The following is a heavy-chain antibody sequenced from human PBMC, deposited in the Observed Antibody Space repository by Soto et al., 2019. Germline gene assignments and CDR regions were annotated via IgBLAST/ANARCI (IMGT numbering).Heavy chain of an antibody. CDR1: GGTFSSYA. Sequence: QVQLVQSGAEVKKPGSSVTVSCKAPGGTFSSYAISWVRQAPGQGLEWMGGIIPIFGTANYAQKFQGRVTITADESTSTAYMELSSLRSEDTAVYYCARDEPLVGATLYGMDVWGQGTTVTVSS. V-gene: IGHV1-69*01. J-gene: IGHJ6*02. D-gene: IGHD1-26*01. CDR3: ARDEPLVGATLYGMDV. CDR2: IIPIFGTA.